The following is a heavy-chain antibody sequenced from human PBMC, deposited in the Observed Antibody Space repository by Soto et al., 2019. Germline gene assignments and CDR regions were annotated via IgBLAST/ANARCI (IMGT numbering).Heavy chain of an antibody. Sequence: PGGSLRLSCAASGFTFSSYAMSWVRQAPGKGLEWVSAISGSGGSTYYAGSVKGRFTISRDNSKNTLYLQMNSLRAEDTAVYYCAKRHQGGSGSCFDYWGQGTLVTVSS. CDR1: GFTFSSYA. D-gene: IGHD3-10*01. CDR2: ISGSGGST. J-gene: IGHJ4*02. V-gene: IGHV3-23*01. CDR3: AKRHQGGSGSCFDY.